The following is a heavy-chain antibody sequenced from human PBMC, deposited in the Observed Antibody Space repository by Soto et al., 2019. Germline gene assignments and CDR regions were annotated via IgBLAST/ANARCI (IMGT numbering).Heavy chain of an antibody. D-gene: IGHD3-9*01. CDR2: ISGSGGST. CDR1: GFTFSSYA. J-gene: IGHJ4*02. V-gene: IGHV3-23*01. Sequence: WGSLRLSCAASGFTFSSYAMSWFRQAPGKGLEWVSAISGSGGSTYYADSVKGRFTISRDNSKNTLYLQMNSLRAEDTAVYYCAKEVGLTGYYLYYFDYWGQGTLVTVS. CDR3: AKEVGLTGYYLYYFDY.